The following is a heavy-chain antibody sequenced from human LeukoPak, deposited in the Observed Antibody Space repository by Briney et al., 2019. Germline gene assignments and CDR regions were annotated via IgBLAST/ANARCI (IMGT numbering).Heavy chain of an antibody. CDR2: IIPILGIA. D-gene: IGHD4-17*01. CDR3: ARGTETTAGADALDI. CDR1: GGTFSSYA. V-gene: IGHV1-69*04. J-gene: IGHJ3*02. Sequence: AASVKVSCKASGGTFSSYAISWVRQAPGQGLEWMGRIIPILGIANYAQKFQGRVTITADKSTSTAYMELSSLRSEDTAVYYCARGTETTAGADALDIWGQGTMVTVSS.